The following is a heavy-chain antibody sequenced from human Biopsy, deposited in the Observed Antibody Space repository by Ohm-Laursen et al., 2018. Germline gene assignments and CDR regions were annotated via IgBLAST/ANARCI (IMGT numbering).Heavy chain of an antibody. Sequence: SDTLSLTCSVSGGSTNDYFWSWIRQPAGETLEWIGRIYSSGGSSYNPSLKSRISMSMDTSNNQFSLTLTSVTAADTAVYYCARTPGKAVAGRFLDLRGRGTLVTVSS. V-gene: IGHV4-4*07. J-gene: IGHJ2*01. CDR1: GGSTNDYF. D-gene: IGHD6-19*01. CDR2: IYSSGGS. CDR3: ARTPGKAVAGRFLDL.